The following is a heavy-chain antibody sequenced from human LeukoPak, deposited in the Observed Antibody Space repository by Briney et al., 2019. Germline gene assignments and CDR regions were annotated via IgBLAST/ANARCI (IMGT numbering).Heavy chain of an antibody. CDR1: GGTFSSYG. D-gene: IGHD3-16*01. CDR2: IIPIFRRA. Sequence: ASVKVSCKVSGGTFSSYGFSWVRQAPGQGLEWMGGIIPIFRRANYAQKFQDRLTITADESTTEVYMELTRLKSDDTAIYYCARVGEFGINSAMVLPDWGQGSLVTVSS. CDR3: ARVGEFGINSAMVLPD. V-gene: IGHV1-69*13. J-gene: IGHJ4*02.